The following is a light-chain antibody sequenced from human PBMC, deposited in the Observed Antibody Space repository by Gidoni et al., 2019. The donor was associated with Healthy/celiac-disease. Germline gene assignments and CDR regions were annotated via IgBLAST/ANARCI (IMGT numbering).Light chain of an antibody. Sequence: EIVMTQYPATLSLSPGEGAPLSCRASQSVRSNLAWYQQKPGQAPRLLIYGASTRATGIPARLSGSGSGTEFTLTISSLQSEDFAVYYCQQYNNWPRTFGQGTKVEIK. CDR1: QSVRSN. CDR2: GAS. V-gene: IGKV3-15*01. CDR3: QQYNNWPRT. J-gene: IGKJ1*01.